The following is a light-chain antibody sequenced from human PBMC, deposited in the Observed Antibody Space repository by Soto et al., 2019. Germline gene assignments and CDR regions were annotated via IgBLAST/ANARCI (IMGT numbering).Light chain of an antibody. CDR3: QKYTNVPA. CDR1: QGISNY. V-gene: IGKV1-27*01. Sequence: DIQMTQSPSSLSASVGDRVTITCRASQGISNYLAWYQQIPGKVPKLLNSAASTLQSGVPSWFSGSGSGTDFTLTISSLQPEDVATYYCQKYTNVPAFGGGTKVEIK. CDR2: AAS. J-gene: IGKJ4*01.